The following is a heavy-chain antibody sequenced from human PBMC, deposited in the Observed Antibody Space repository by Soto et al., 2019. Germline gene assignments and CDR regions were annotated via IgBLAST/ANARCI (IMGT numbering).Heavy chain of an antibody. CDR2: ISSSGSTI. J-gene: IGHJ4*02. CDR3: ARVPTDFQLVLFDY. V-gene: IGHV3-48*03. CDR1: GFTFSSYE. Sequence: PGGSLRLSCAASGFTFSSYEMNWVRQAPGKGLEWVSYISSSGSTIYYADSVKGRFTISRDNAKNSLYLQMNSLRAEDTAVYYCARVPTDFQLVLFDYWGQGTLVTVSS. D-gene: IGHD6-6*01.